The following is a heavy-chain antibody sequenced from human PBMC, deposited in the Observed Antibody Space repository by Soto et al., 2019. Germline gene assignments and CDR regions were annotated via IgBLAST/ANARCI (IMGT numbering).Heavy chain of an antibody. CDR3: ARVEYYYDSSGYYPIDY. Sequence: PGGSLRLSCAASGFTFSSYSMNWVRQAPGKGLEWVSSISSSSSYIYYADSVKGRFTISRDNAKNSLYLQMNSLRAEDTAVYYCARVEYYYDSSGYYPIDYWGQGTLVTVSS. J-gene: IGHJ4*02. CDR2: ISSSSSYI. D-gene: IGHD3-22*01. CDR1: GFTFSSYS. V-gene: IGHV3-21*01.